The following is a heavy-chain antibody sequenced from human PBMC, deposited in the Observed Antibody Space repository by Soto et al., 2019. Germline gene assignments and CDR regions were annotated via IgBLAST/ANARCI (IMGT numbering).Heavy chain of an antibody. Sequence: QITLKASGPTLVKPTQTLTLTCAFSGFSLTSGVVGVGWIRQPPGEALEWLALIYWNDEQYYNPSLRNRLTITTDTSKNQVVLTMTNMDPVDTVTYGCAHRRPGPYGYDVWGQGTSVTVSS. CDR1: GFSLTSGVVG. CDR2: IYWNDEQ. V-gene: IGHV2-5*01. D-gene: IGHD6-6*01. J-gene: IGHJ6*02. CDR3: AHRRPGPYGYDV.